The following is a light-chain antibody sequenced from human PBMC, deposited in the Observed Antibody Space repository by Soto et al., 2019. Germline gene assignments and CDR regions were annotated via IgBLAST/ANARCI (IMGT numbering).Light chain of an antibody. CDR1: SSDVGGYNF. Sequence: QSVLTQPPSASGSPGQSGTISCTGTSSDVGGYNFVSWYQQHPGKAPKLMIYEVTKRPSGVPDRFSGSKSGNTASLTVSGLQADDEADYYCSSYTGSNNYVFGTGTKLTV. CDR3: SSYTGSNNYV. CDR2: EVT. V-gene: IGLV2-8*01. J-gene: IGLJ1*01.